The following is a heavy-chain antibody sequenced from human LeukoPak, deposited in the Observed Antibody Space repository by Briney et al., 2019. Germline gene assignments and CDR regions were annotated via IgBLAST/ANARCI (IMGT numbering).Heavy chain of an antibody. CDR3: ASRSNNYYYYMDV. J-gene: IGHJ6*03. CDR1: GFTFSEYY. D-gene: IGHD4-11*01. CDR2: ISSSGNTI. V-gene: IGHV3-11*04. Sequence: GGSLRLSCAASGFTFSEYYMNWIRQAPGKGLEWVSYISSSGNTIYYADSVKGRFTISRDNAKNSLYLQMNSLRAEDTAVYYCASRSNNYYYYMDVWGKGTTVTVSS.